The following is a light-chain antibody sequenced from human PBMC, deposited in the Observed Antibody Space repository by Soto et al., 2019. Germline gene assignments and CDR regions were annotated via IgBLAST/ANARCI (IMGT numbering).Light chain of an antibody. Sequence: QLVLTQPPSVSEAPGQRVTISCTGSSSNIGAGYEAHWYQQVPGTAPKLLIYENNNRPSGVPDRFSGSKSGTSASLAITGLQAEDEAEYYCQSYDSSLSGDVFGTGTQLTVL. CDR2: ENN. CDR3: QSYDSSLSGDV. V-gene: IGLV1-40*01. CDR1: SSNIGAGYE. J-gene: IGLJ1*01.